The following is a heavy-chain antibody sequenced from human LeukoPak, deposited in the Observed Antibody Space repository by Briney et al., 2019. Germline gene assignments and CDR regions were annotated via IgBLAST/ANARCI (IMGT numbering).Heavy chain of an antibody. J-gene: IGHJ1*01. Sequence: GGSLRLSCAASGFTFSSYGMHWVRQAPGKGLEWVAFIRYDGSNKYYADSVKGRFTISRDNSKNTLYLQMNSLRAEDTAVYYCAKGSTIFGVVSYAEYFKHWARAPWSPSPQ. CDR1: GFTFSSYG. CDR2: IRYDGSNK. CDR3: AKGSTIFGVVSYAEYFKH. V-gene: IGHV3-30*02. D-gene: IGHD3-3*01.